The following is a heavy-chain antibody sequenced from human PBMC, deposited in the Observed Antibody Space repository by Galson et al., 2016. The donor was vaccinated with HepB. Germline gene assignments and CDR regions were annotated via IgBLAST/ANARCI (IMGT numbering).Heavy chain of an antibody. CDR1: GYTFTSYS. J-gene: IGHJ2*01. D-gene: IGHD3-10*01. CDR3: ARGEGSGTYWSSWFFDL. V-gene: IGHV1-3*01. CDR2: LNAANGNT. Sequence: SVKVSCKASGYTFTSYSIYWVRQAPGQRLEWMAWLNAANGNTKFSENFQGRLSITRDTSASTAYMELSSLRSEDTAVYYCARGEGSGTYWSSWFFDLWGRGTMVTVSS.